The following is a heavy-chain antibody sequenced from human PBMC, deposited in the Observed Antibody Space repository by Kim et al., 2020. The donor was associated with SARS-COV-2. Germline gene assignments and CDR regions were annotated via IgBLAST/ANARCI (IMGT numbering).Heavy chain of an antibody. J-gene: IGHJ4*02. D-gene: IGHD3-10*01. Sequence: GESLKISRKGFGYRFTNYWIGWVRQMPGKGLEWMGIIFPGDSDIKYNPSFQGQVTISADNSISTAYLQWNSLKASDTAMYFCARSRGVIHYYFDYWGQGTLVSVSS. CDR2: IFPGDSDI. CDR1: GYRFTNYW. V-gene: IGHV5-51*01. CDR3: ARSRGVIHYYFDY.